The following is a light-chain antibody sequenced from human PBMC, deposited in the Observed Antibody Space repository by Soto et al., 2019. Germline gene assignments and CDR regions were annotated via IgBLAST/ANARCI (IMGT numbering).Light chain of an antibody. Sequence: DIQMTQSPSSLSASVGDRVTITCRASQSISSYLNWYHQKPGKAPKLLIYAASSLQSGVPSRFRGSGSGTDFTLTISSLQPEDFATYYCQQSYSTPLTFGGGTKVEIK. J-gene: IGKJ4*01. CDR3: QQSYSTPLT. V-gene: IGKV1-39*01. CDR1: QSISSY. CDR2: AAS.